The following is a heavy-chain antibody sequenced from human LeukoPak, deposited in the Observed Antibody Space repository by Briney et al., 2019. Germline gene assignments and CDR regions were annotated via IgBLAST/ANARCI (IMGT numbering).Heavy chain of an antibody. CDR3: ARDRWELLSPWFDP. J-gene: IGHJ5*02. Sequence: SETLSLTCTVSGGSISSYYWSWIRQLAGKGLEWIGRIYTSGSTNYNPSLKSRVTMSVDTSKNQFSLKLSSVTAADTAVYYCARDRWELLSPWFDPWGQGTLVTVSS. CDR2: IYTSGST. CDR1: GGSISSYY. V-gene: IGHV4-4*07. D-gene: IGHD1-26*01.